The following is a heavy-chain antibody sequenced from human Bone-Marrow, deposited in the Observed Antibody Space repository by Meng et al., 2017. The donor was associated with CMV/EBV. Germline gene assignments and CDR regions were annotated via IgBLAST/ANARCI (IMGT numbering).Heavy chain of an antibody. J-gene: IGHJ5*02. CDR2: INPNSGGT. D-gene: IGHD3-3*01. CDR1: GYTFTGYY. CDR3: ARDRFATIFGRWFDP. V-gene: IGHV1-2*02. Sequence: ASVKVSCKASGYTFTGYYMHWVRQAPGQGLEWMGWINPNSGGTNYAQKFQGRVTMTRDTSISTAYMELSRLRSDDTAVYYCARDRFATIFGRWFDPWGQGTLVTVSS.